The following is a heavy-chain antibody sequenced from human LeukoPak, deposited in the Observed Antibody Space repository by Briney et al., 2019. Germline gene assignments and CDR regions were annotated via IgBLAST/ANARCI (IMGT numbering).Heavy chain of an antibody. CDR1: GFTFKTYY. CDR2: INQDGTEK. V-gene: IGHV3-7*01. J-gene: IGHJ6*03. Sequence: GGSLRLSCAVSGFTFKTYYMSWVRQAPGKGLEWVANINQDGTEKNYVDSVKGRFTISRDNAKNSLYLQLNSLRAEDTAVYYCARDPYSGSYSDYYYYYMDVWGKGTTVTVSS. D-gene: IGHD1-26*01. CDR3: ARDPYSGSYSDYYYYYMDV.